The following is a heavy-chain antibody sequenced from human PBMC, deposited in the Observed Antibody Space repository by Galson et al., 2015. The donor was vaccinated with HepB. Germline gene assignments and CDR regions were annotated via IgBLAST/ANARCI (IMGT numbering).Heavy chain of an antibody. CDR2: INGNGDRT. CDR1: GFTFSSYS. J-gene: IGHJ4*02. CDR3: GREGTPGTVDY. Sequence: SLRLSCAASGFTFSSYSMHWVRQAPGKGLEYVSVINGNGDRTYYVNSVKGRFTIFRDNSENTLYLQMGGLRPEDMAMYYCGREGTPGTVDYWGRGTLVTVSS. D-gene: IGHD6-13*01. V-gene: IGHV3-64*01.